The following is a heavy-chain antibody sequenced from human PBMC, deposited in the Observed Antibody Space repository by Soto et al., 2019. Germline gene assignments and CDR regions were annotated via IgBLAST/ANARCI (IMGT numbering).Heavy chain of an antibody. D-gene: IGHD6-13*01. V-gene: IGHV3-30*18. Sequence: QVQLVESGGGVVQPGRSLRLSCAASGFTFSNYGMHWVRQAPGKGLEWVAVISYDGSDKYYADSVKGRFTISRDNSKNTLYLQMNSLKTEDTAVYYCAKASTRRHSYPRSSWPFDYWGQGTLVTVSS. CDR2: ISYDGSDK. CDR3: AKASTRRHSYPRSSWPFDY. J-gene: IGHJ4*02. CDR1: GFTFSNYG.